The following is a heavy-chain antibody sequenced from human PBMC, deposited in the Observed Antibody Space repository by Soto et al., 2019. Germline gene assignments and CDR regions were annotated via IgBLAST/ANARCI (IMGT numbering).Heavy chain of an antibody. V-gene: IGHV3-64*01. D-gene: IGHD2-21*01. CDR3: ARRIPFGYGMDV. Sequence: EVQLVESGGGLVQPGGSLRLSCAASGFTFSSYAMHWVRQAPGKGLEYASAITSNGGNTDYASSVKGRFTISRDNYKNTLYLQMGSLRAEDMAVYYCARRIPFGYGMDVWGQGTTVTVSS. CDR2: ITSNGGNT. CDR1: GFTFSSYA. J-gene: IGHJ6*02.